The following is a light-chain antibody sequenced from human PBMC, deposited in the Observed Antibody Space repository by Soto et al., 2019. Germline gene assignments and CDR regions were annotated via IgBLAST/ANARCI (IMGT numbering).Light chain of an antibody. Sequence: QAVLTQPPSVSGAPGQRVTISCTGSSSNIGAGYDVHWCQQLPGTAPKLLIYGNNNRPSGVPDRFSGSKSGTSASLAITGLQAEDEADYYCQSYDSSLSGPSFGGGTKLTVL. CDR1: SSNIGAGYD. J-gene: IGLJ2*01. CDR3: QSYDSSLSGPS. V-gene: IGLV1-40*01. CDR2: GNN.